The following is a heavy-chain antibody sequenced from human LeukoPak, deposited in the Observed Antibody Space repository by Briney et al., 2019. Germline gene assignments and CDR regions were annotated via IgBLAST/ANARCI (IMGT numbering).Heavy chain of an antibody. CDR2: IYYSGIT. Sequence: PSETLSLXCTVSGGSISSSSYYWGWIRQPPGKGLEWIGSIYYSGITYYNPSLKSRVTISVDTSKNQFSLKLSSVTAADTAVYYCARHLYTRYYHDSSGYHPGDYWGQGTLVTVSS. V-gene: IGHV4-39*01. CDR1: GGSISSSSYY. J-gene: IGHJ4*02. CDR3: ARHLYTRYYHDSSGYHPGDY. D-gene: IGHD3-22*01.